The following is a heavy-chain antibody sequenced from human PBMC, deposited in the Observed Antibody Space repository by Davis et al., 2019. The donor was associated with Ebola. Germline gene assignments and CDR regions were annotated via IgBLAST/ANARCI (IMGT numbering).Heavy chain of an antibody. J-gene: IGHJ4*02. CDR3: ARTTRASGWFLDY. V-gene: IGHV4-34*01. Sequence: SETLSLTCTVSGGSISSYYWSWIRQPPGKGLEWIGEINHSGSTNYNPSLKSRVTISVDTSKNQFSLKLSSVTAADTAVYYCARTTRASGWFLDYWGQGALVTVSS. CDR2: INHSGST. CDR1: GGSISSYY. D-gene: IGHD6-19*01.